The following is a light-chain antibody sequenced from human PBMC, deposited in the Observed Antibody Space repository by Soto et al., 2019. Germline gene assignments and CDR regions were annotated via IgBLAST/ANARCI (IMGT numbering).Light chain of an antibody. J-gene: IGKJ4*01. CDR2: GAS. Sequence: EIVLTQSPGTLSLSPGERATLSCRASQSVSSSYLAWYQQKPGQAPRLLIYGASSRATGIPDRFSGSGSGTDFSITISRLEPEDFAVYYCQQNGSSPPLTFGGGTKVEIK. CDR3: QQNGSSPPLT. CDR1: QSVSSSY. V-gene: IGKV3-20*01.